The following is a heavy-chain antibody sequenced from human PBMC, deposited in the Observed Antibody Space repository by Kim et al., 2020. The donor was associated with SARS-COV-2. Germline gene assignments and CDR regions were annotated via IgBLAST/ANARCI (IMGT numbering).Heavy chain of an antibody. J-gene: IGHJ4*02. CDR2: ISSSGSTI. CDR1: GFTFSSYE. D-gene: IGHD2-2*01. Sequence: GGSLRLSCAASGFTFSSYEMNWVRQAPGKGLEWVSYISSSGSTIYYADSVKGRFTISRDNAKNSLYLQMNSLRAEDTAVYYCARDRGRARYCSSTSCYFAYWGQGTLVTVSS. V-gene: IGHV3-48*03. CDR3: ARDRGRARYCSSTSCYFAY.